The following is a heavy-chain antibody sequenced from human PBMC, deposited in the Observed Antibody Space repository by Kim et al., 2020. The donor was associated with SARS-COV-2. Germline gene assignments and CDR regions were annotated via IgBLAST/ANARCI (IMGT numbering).Heavy chain of an antibody. D-gene: IGHD3-9*01. CDR1: GFTFSSYE. V-gene: IGHV3-48*03. J-gene: IGHJ6*02. CDR2: ISSSGSTI. CDR3: GRDVDFDWLSYYYYGMDV. Sequence: GGSLRLSCAASGFTFSSYEMNWVRQAPGKGLEWVSYISSSGSTIYYADSVKGRFTISRDNAKNSLYLQMDSLRAEDTAVYYCGRDVDFDWLSYYYYGMDVWGQGTTVTVSS.